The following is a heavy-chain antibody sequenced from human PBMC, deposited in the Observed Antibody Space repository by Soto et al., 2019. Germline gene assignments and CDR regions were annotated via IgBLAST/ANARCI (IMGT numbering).Heavy chain of an antibody. CDR2: IGTAGDT. Sequence: PGGSLRLSCAASGFTFSSYDMQWVRQATGKGLEWVSAIGTAGDTYYPGSVKGRFTISRENAKNSLYLQMNSLRAGDTAVYYCARSPPGGYHYYSGIDVWGQGTTVTVSS. V-gene: IGHV3-13*04. J-gene: IGHJ6*02. CDR3: ARSPPGGYHYYSGIDV. CDR1: GFTFSSYD. D-gene: IGHD3-22*01.